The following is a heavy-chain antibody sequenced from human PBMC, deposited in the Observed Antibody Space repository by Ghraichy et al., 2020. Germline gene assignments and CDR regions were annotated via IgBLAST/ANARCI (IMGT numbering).Heavy chain of an antibody. CDR3: ARDPMRGSGYGRAFDI. D-gene: IGHD3-22*01. CDR2: IIPIFGTA. J-gene: IGHJ3*02. V-gene: IGHV1-69*01. Sequence: KVSCKASGGTFSSYAISWVRQAPGQGLEWMGGIIPIFGTANYAQKFQGRVTITADESTSTAYMELSSLRSEDTAVYYCARDPMRGSGYGRAFDIWGQGTMVTVSS. CDR1: GGTFSSYA.